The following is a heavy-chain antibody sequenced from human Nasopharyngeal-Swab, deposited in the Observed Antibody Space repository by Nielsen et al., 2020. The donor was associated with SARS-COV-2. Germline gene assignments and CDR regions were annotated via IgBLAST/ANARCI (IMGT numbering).Heavy chain of an antibody. CDR1: GFTFSSYD. D-gene: IGHD6-13*01. V-gene: IGHV3-13*01. Sequence: GESLKISCAASGFTFSSYDMHWARQATGKGLEWVSAIGTAGDTYCPGSVKGRFTISRENAKNSLYLQMNSLRAGDTAVYYCARDRVDSSSWGYYYYGMDVWGQGTTVTVSS. J-gene: IGHJ6*02. CDR3: ARDRVDSSSWGYYYYGMDV. CDR2: IGTAGDT.